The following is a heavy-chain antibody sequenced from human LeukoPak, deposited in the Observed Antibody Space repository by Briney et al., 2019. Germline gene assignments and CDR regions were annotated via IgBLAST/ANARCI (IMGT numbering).Heavy chain of an antibody. V-gene: IGHV1-2*02. J-gene: IGHJ4*02. Sequence: GASVKVSCKALGYTFTGYYIHWVRQAPGQGLEWMGWLNHDSGGTNYAQKFQGRVTLTGDTSSSTAYMELSSLRSDDTAVYYCARDSTDRSAYYSPFDYWGQGTLVTVSS. CDR2: LNHDSGGT. CDR3: ARDSTDRSAYYSPFDY. D-gene: IGHD3-22*01. CDR1: GYTFTGYY.